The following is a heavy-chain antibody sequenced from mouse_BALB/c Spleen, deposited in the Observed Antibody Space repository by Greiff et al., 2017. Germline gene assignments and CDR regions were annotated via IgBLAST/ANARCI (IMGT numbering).Heavy chain of an antibody. J-gene: IGHJ1*01. CDR2: IWGGGST. CDR3: ARDPAWYFDV. V-gene: IGHV2-6-4*01. Sequence: VQLVESGPGLVAPSQSLSITCTVSGFSLSRYSVHWVRPPPGKGLEWLGMIWGGGSTDYNSAIKSRLSISKDNTKSQVFLKMNSLQTDDTAMYYGARDPAWYFDVWGAGTTVTVSS. CDR1: GFSLSRYS.